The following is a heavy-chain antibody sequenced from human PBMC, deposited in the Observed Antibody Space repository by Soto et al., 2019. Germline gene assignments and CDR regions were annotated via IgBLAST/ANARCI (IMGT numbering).Heavy chain of an antibody. CDR2: IYHSGST. V-gene: IGHV4-4*02. CDR1: GGSISSSNW. J-gene: IGHJ6*02. CDR3: ARVGSSSSPTGGGWRYCYYGMDV. D-gene: IGHD6-6*01. Sequence: QVQLQESGPGLVKPSGTLSLTCAVSGGSISSSNWWSWVRQPPGKGLEWIGEIYHSGSTNYNPSLKSRVTISVDKSKNQFSLKLSSVTAADTAVYYCARVGSSSSPTGGGWRYCYYGMDVWGQGTTVTVSS.